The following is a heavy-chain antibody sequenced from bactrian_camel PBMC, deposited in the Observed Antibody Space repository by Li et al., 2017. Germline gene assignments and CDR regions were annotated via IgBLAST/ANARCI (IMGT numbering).Heavy chain of an antibody. CDR1: GFTYRNSC. CDR2: IDSIGNT. CDR3: AADGRNGGSAYHCRDVRQFYY. Sequence: HVQLVESGGGSVQAGGSLRLSCAASGFTYRNSCMGWFRQVPGNEREGVAAIDSIGNTKYADSVSGRFAISKDHVKGTLFLQMNSLRPEDTGMYYCAADGRNGGSAYHCRDVRQFYYSGQGTQVTVS. D-gene: IGHD1*01. J-gene: IGHJ4*01. V-gene: IGHV3S55*01.